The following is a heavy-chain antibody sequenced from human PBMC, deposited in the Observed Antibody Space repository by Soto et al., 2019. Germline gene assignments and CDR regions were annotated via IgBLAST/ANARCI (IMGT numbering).Heavy chain of an antibody. D-gene: IGHD1-20*01. Sequence: EVHLVESGGGLVQPGGSLRLSCAAPTFIFSTYWMTWVRQAPGKGLEWVANIKRDGSETHYADSMKGRFTISRANAKNSLYLQMSSLRVEDTGVYYCVGDGNNWNDLDYWGQGSLVTVSS. CDR2: IKRDGSET. V-gene: IGHV3-7*01. CDR1: TFIFSTYW. J-gene: IGHJ4*02. CDR3: VGDGNNWNDLDY.